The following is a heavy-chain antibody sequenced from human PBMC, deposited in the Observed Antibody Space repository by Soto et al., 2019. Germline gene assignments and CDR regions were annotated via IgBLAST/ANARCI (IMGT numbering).Heavy chain of an antibody. D-gene: IGHD2-15*01. J-gene: IGHJ5*02. CDR2: IYYSGST. CDR3: ARDHDGTGGNSAGVWFDP. CDR1: GGSIRSGGYY. Sequence: LCGGSIRSGGYYWSWIRQHPGKGLEWIGYIYYSGSTYYNPSLKSRVTISVDTSKNQFSLKLSSVTAADTAVYYCARDHDGTGGNSAGVWFDPWGQGTLVTVSS. V-gene: IGHV4-31*02.